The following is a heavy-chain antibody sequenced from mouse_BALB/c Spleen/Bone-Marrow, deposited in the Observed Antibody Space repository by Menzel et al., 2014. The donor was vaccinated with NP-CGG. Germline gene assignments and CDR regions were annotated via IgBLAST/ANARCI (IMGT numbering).Heavy chain of an antibody. CDR2: IDPANGNT. CDR3: VRSREYYFDY. D-gene: IGHD1-1*01. V-gene: IGHV14-3*02. CDR1: GFNIKDTY. Sequence: VQLQQPGAELVKPGASVKLSCTASGFNIKDTYMHWVKQRPGQGLEWIGRIDPANGNTKYDPKFQGKATITADTSSNTAYLQLSSLTSEDTAVYYCVRSREYYFDYWGQGTTLTVSS. J-gene: IGHJ2*01.